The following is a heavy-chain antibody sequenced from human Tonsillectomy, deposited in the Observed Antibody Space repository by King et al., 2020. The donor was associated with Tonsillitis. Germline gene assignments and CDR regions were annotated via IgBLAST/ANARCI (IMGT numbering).Heavy chain of an antibody. V-gene: IGHV4-38-2*01. CDR3: AKIGGTYSPDAFDI. CDR2: IYHSGIT. Sequence: QLQESGPGLVKPSETLSLTCAVSGYSISSGYYWGWIRQPPGKGLEWIGNIYHSGITYYNPSLKSRVTISLDTFKNHFSLKLSSVTAADTAVYYCAKIGGTYSPDAFDIWGQGTMVTVSS. CDR1: GYSISSGYY. D-gene: IGHD1-26*01. J-gene: IGHJ3*02.